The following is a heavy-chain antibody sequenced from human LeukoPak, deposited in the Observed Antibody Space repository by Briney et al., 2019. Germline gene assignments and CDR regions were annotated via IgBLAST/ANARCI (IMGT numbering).Heavy chain of an antibody. CDR3: ARGYCSGGTCDYFDQ. Sequence: GGSLRLSCAVSGFGVSSKYMNWVRQAPGKGLEWVSDIHSGGSTNYADSVKGRFTISRDNSKNTLFLQMNSLRAEDTAVYFCARGYCSGGTCDYFDQWGQGTLVTVSS. V-gene: IGHV3-66*01. CDR2: IHSGGST. J-gene: IGHJ4*02. CDR1: GFGVSSKY. D-gene: IGHD2-15*01.